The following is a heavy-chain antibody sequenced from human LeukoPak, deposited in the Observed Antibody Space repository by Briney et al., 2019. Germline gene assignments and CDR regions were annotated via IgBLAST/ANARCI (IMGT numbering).Heavy chain of an antibody. D-gene: IGHD3-16*01. CDR1: GGSISSYY. CDR3: TRGAGWLIDY. Sequence: PSETLSLTCTVSGGSISSYYWSWIRQPPGKGLEWIGYFYNSGRSTYNPSLKSRVTISADTSENHFSLKLNSVTTADTAVYYCTRGAGWLIDYWGQGILVTVSS. CDR2: FYNSGRS. J-gene: IGHJ4*02. V-gene: IGHV4-59*01.